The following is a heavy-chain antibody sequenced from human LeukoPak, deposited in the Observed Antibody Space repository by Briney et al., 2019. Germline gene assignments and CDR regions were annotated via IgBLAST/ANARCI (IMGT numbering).Heavy chain of an antibody. D-gene: IGHD6-13*01. J-gene: IGHJ4*02. CDR1: GGSISSYY. V-gene: IGHV4-59*01. Sequence: SETLSLTCTVSGGSISSYYWSWIRQPPGKGLEWIWYIYYSGSTNYNPSLKSRVTISVDTSKNQFSLKLSSVTAADTAVYYCARDRAAAGTGGFDYWGQGTLVTVSS. CDR3: ARDRAAAGTGGFDY. CDR2: IYYSGST.